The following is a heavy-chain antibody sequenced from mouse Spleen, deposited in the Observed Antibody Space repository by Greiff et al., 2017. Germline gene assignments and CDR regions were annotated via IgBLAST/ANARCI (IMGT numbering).Heavy chain of an antibody. J-gene: IGHJ3*01. V-gene: IGHV2-9*02. CDR1: GFSLTSYG. CDR2: IWAGGST. D-gene: IGHD2-4*01. Sequence: VQLQQSGPGLVAPSQSLSITCTVSGFSLTSYGVHWVRQPPGKGLEWLGVIWAGGSTNYNSALMSRLSISKDNSKSQVFLKMNSLQTDDTAMYYCARERDYDYDRAWFAYWGQGTLVTVSA. CDR3: ARERDYDYDRAWFAY.